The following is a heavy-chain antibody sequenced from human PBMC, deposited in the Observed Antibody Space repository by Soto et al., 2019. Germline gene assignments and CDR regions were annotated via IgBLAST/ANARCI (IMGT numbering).Heavy chain of an antibody. J-gene: IGHJ4*02. V-gene: IGHV3-23*01. CDR3: AKDGVEFLECFGSGSYSDY. Sequence: EVQLLESGGGLVQPGGSLRLSCAAYGFTFSGFAMGWVRQAPGKGLEGVSAISGSGGSTYYADSVKGRFTISRDNAKNTVYVPMNRLRAQDTAVYYCAKDGVEFLECFGSGSYSDYRGQGPLVTVSS. CDR1: GFTFSGFA. D-gene: IGHD3-3*01. CDR2: ISGSGGST.